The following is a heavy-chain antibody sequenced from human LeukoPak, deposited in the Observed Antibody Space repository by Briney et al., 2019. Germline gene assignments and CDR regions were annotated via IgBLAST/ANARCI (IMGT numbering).Heavy chain of an antibody. CDR1: GFTFSHYA. D-gene: IGHD4-11*01. J-gene: IGHJ4*02. CDR2: IWNDGSDK. V-gene: IGHV3-33*06. CDR3: AKDAQRGFDYSNSLES. Sequence: GGSLRLSCVTSGFTFSHYAMHWVRQAPGKGLEWLAVIWNDGSDKYYGDAVKGRFTISRDNAKKTVYLQMNSLRVEETAVYYCAKDAQRGFDYSNSLESWGQGAPVTVSS.